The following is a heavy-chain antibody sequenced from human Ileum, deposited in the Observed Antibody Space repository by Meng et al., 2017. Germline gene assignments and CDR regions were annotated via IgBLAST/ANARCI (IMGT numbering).Heavy chain of an antibody. Sequence: QEQLVRSGAGVKKPGASGKFSCKASGYTFTSNDINWVRQATGQGLEWMGWMNPNRGNTEYVQKFQGRVTMTRNTSISTAYMELSSLRSEDTAVYYCARVRDNEFDLWGQGTLVTVSS. D-gene: IGHD1-1*01. J-gene: IGHJ5*02. V-gene: IGHV1-8*01. CDR3: ARVRDNEFDL. CDR1: GYTFTSND. CDR2: MNPNRGNT.